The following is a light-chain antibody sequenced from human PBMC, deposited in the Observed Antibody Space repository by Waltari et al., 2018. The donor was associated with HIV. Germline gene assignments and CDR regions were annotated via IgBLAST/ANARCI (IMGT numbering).Light chain of an antibody. CDR1: QSLVHSDGNTY. CDR2: QIS. Sequence: DIVVTQTPLSSPVTLGQPASISCRSRQSLVHSDGNTYLSWLQQRPGQPPRLLIYQISNRFSGVPDRFSGSGAGTDFTLKISRVEAEDVGVYYCMQATQFPWTFGQGTKVEIK. CDR3: MQATQFPWT. V-gene: IGKV2-24*01. J-gene: IGKJ1*01.